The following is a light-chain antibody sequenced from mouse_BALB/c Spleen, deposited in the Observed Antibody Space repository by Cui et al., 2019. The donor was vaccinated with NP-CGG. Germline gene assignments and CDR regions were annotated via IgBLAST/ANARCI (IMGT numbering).Light chain of an antibody. CDR3: ALWYSNHWV. J-gene: IGLJ1*01. V-gene: IGLV1*01. CDR1: TGAVTTSNY. Sequence: VVAQESAATTSPGETVTLTCRSSTGAVTTSNYANWVQEKPDHLFTGLIGGTNNRAPGVPARFSGSLIGDKAALTITGAQTEDEAIYFCALWYSNHWVFGGGTKLTVL. CDR2: GTN.